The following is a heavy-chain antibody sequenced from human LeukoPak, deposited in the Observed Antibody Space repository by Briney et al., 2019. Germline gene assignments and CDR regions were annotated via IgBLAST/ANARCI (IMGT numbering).Heavy chain of an antibody. Sequence: ASVKVSCKASGYTFTSYGISWVRQAPGPGLEWMGLISAYNGNTNYAQKLQGRVTMTTDTSTSTAYMELRSLRADDTAVYYCARGEKFVATITWYFDYWGQGTLVTVSS. CDR2: ISAYNGNT. CDR3: ARGEKFVATITWYFDY. J-gene: IGHJ4*02. CDR1: GYTFTSYG. D-gene: IGHD5-12*01. V-gene: IGHV1-18*04.